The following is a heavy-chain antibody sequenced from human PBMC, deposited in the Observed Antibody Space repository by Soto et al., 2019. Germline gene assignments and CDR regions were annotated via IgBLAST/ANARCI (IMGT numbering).Heavy chain of an antibody. D-gene: IGHD3-22*01. CDR2: ISAYNGNT. Sequence: GASVKVSCKASGYTFTSYGISWVRQAPGQGLEWMGWISAYNGNTNYAQKLQGRVTMTTDTSTSTAYMELRSLRSDDTAVYYCARVPSHLTMIVVVTNYFDYWGQGTLVTVSS. CDR3: ARVPSHLTMIVVVTNYFDY. CDR1: GYTFTSYG. J-gene: IGHJ4*02. V-gene: IGHV1-18*01.